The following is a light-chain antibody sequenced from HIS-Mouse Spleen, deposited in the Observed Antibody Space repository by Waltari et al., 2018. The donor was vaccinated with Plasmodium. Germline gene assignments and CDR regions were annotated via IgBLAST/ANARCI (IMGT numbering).Light chain of an antibody. V-gene: IGKV3-15*01. CDR1: QSVSNN. Sequence: EKVMTQSPATLSVSPGERATLSCRASQSVSNNLAWYQQKPGQAPRLLIYGASTRATGIPARFSGSGSGTEFTLTISSLQSEDFAVYYCQQYNNWSFTFGPGTKVDIK. CDR3: QQYNNWSFT. CDR2: GAS. J-gene: IGKJ3*01.